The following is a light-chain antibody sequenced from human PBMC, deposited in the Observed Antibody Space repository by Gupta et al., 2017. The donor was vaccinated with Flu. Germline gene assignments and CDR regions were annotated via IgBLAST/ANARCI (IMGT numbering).Light chain of an antibody. CDR3: SSYTSSSPRV. J-gene: IGLJ3*02. V-gene: IGLV2-14*01. CDR2: EVS. CDR1: SSDVGGYNY. Sequence: PGQSITISCTGTSSDVGGYNYVSWYQQHPGKAPKLMIYEVSNRPSGVSNRFSGSKSGNTASLTISGLQAEDEADYYCSSYTSSSPRVFGGGTKLTVL.